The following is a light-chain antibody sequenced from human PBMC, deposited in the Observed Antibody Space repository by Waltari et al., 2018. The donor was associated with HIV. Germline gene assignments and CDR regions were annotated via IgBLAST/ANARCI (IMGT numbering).Light chain of an antibody. J-gene: IGKJ2*01. Sequence: EVVLTQSPAILSLSPGDRATLSCRANQILDTKVAWYQQKPGQAPRLPARFTGSGSGTEFTLTISSLEPEDSGLYYCQRRSTWPPPTFGQGTKLE. CDR1: QILDTK. V-gene: IGKV3-11*01. CDR3: QRRSTWPPPT.